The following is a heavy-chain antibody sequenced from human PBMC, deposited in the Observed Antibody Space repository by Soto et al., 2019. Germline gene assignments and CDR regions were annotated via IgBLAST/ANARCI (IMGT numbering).Heavy chain of an antibody. J-gene: IGHJ6*02. CDR1: GGSISSSSYY. CDR2: IYYSGST. D-gene: IGHD6-6*01. V-gene: IGHV4-39*01. CDR3: ASRVSSSWLALHPQRAYYYGMDV. Sequence: QLQLQESGPGLVKPSETLSLTCTVSGGSISSSSYYWGWIRQPPGKGLEWIGSIYYSGSTYYNPSLKSRVTIAVDTSKIHFSLKLSSVTAADPAVYYCASRVSSSWLALHPQRAYYYGMDVWGQGTTVTVSS.